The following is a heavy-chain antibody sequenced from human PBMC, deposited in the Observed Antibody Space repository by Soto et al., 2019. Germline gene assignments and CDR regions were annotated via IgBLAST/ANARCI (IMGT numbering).Heavy chain of an antibody. CDR3: AKNQERELPRVIDF. Sequence: EVRLLESGGGLVKPGGSLRLSCATSGLTFSNYAMSWVRQAPGGGLAWVSSMSGSSSTTYYADSVRGRFTISRDRSKNTLYLQMSSVRAEDTALYYCAKNQERELPRVIDFWGQGTLVTVSS. CDR1: GLTFSNYA. J-gene: IGHJ4*02. V-gene: IGHV3-23*01. D-gene: IGHD1-7*01. CDR2: MSGSSSTT.